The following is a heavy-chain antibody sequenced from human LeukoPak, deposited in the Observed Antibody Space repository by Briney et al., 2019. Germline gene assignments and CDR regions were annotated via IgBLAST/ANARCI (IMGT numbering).Heavy chain of an antibody. CDR1: GFTFSDYH. D-gene: IGHD6-19*01. CDR3: AAGRDIAVAGPGGYFDY. V-gene: IGHV3-11*01. J-gene: IGHJ4*02. CDR2: ISPGGHTV. Sequence: KSGGSLRLSCAASGFTFSDYHMNWIRQAPRKGLEWVSYISPGGHTVYFADSVKGRSTLSRDNAKNSLSLQMNSLTAEDTAVYYCAAGRDIAVAGPGGYFDYWGQGTLVTVSS.